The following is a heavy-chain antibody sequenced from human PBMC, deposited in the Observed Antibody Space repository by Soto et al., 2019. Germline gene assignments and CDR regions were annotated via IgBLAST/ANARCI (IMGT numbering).Heavy chain of an antibody. D-gene: IGHD7-27*01. CDR2: INHSGST. CDR3: ASGWVRRFFDY. J-gene: IGHJ4*02. V-gene: IGHV4-34*01. CDR1: GGTFSGYY. Sequence: SETLSLTCAVYGGTFSGYYWTWIRQPPGTGLEWIGEINHSGSTNYNPSLKSRVTISVDTSKNQFSLKLSSVTAADTAVYYCASGWVRRFFDYWGQGTLVTVS.